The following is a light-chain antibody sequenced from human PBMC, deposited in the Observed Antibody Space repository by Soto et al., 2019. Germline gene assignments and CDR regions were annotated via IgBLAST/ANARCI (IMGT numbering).Light chain of an antibody. J-gene: IGKJ1*01. CDR1: QSVSNW. Sequence: DIQMTQSPSTLSASVGDRVTISCRASQSVSNWLAWYQQKPGKAPKLLIYKASSLESGVPSRFSGSGSGTEFTLTISSLQPDDFATYYCQQYNYYWTFGQGTKGEIK. V-gene: IGKV1-5*03. CDR3: QQYNYYWT. CDR2: KAS.